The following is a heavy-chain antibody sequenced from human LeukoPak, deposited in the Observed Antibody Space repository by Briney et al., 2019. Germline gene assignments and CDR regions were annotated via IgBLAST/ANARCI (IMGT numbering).Heavy chain of an antibody. D-gene: IGHD3-9*01. CDR3: TRGLWSTGLNY. CDR1: GGSISSSSYY. V-gene: IGHV4-39*07. J-gene: IGHJ4*02. CDR2: IYYSGNT. Sequence: SETLSLTCTVSGGSISSSSYYWGWIRQPPGKGLEWIGSIYYSGNTYYNPSLKSRVTISVDTSKNQFSLKLNSVTAADTAVYYCTRGLWSTGLNYWGQGALVTVSS.